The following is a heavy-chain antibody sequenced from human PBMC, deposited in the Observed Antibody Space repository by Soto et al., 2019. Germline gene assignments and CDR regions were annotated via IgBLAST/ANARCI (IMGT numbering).Heavy chain of an antibody. CDR2: IWYDGSNK. J-gene: IGHJ6*02. CDR1: GFTFSSYG. Sequence: GGSLRLSCAASGFTFSSYGMHWVRQAPGKGLEWVAVIWYDGSNKYYADSVKGRFTISRDNSKNTLYLQMNSLRAEDTAVYYCAREGIVGATLIYNYYYYGMDVWGQGTTVTVSS. V-gene: IGHV3-33*01. D-gene: IGHD1-26*01. CDR3: AREGIVGATLIYNYYYYGMDV.